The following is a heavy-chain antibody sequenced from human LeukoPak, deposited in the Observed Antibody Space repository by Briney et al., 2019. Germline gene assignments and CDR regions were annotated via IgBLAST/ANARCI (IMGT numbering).Heavy chain of an antibody. V-gene: IGHV3-23*01. Sequence: PGVSLRLSCAASGFTFSSYAMSWVRQAPGKGLEWVSAISGSGGSTYYADSVKGRFTISRDNSKNTLYLQMNSLRAEDTAVYYCAKDLPYYYDSSGYYQRDYWGQGTLVTVSS. CDR1: GFTFSSYA. CDR3: AKDLPYYYDSSGYYQRDY. J-gene: IGHJ4*02. D-gene: IGHD3-22*01. CDR2: ISGSGGST.